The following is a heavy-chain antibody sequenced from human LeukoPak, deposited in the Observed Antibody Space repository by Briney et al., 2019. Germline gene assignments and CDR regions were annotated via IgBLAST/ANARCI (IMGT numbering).Heavy chain of an antibody. J-gene: IGHJ4*02. V-gene: IGHV4-31*03. CDR3: AIGGDVVFDY. Sequence: PSETLSLTCTVSGGSISSGGYYWSWIRQHPGKGLEWIGYIYYSGSTYYNPSLKSRVTISVDTSKNQFSLKLSSVTAAGTAVYYCAIGGDVVFDYWGQGTLVTVSS. CDR2: IYYSGST. CDR1: GGSISSGGYY. D-gene: IGHD2-21*02.